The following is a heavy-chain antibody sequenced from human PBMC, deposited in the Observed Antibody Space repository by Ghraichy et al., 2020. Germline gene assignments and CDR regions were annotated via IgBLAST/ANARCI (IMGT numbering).Heavy chain of an antibody. V-gene: IGHV4-39*07. CDR2: IYYSGST. J-gene: IGHJ4*02. D-gene: IGHD4-17*01. CDR1: GGSISSSSYY. Sequence: ETLSLTCTVSGGSISSSSYYWGWIRQPPGKGLEWIGSIYYSGSTYYNPSLKSRVTISVDTSKNQFSLKLSSVTAADTAVYYCARDPLYGDSPLDYWGQGTLVTVSS. CDR3: ARDPLYGDSPLDY.